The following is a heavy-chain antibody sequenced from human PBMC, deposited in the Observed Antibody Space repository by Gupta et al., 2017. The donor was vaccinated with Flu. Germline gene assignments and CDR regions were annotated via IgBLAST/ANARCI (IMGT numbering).Heavy chain of an antibody. V-gene: IGHV3-15*01. CDR3: TTANYYDSSGYYSDY. CDR1: GFTFSNAW. D-gene: IGHD3-22*01. J-gene: IGHJ4*02. CDR2: IKSKTDGGTT. Sequence: EVQLVESGGGLVKPGGSLRLSCAASGFTFSNAWMSWVRQAQGKGLEWVGRIKSKTDGGTTDYAAPVKGRFTISRDDSKNTLYLQMNSLKTEDTAVYYCTTANYYDSSGYYSDYWGQGTLVTVSS.